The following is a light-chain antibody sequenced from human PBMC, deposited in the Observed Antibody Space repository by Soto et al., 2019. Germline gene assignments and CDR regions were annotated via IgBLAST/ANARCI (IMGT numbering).Light chain of an antibody. V-gene: IGLV2-14*01. CDR2: DVS. J-gene: IGLJ1*01. Sequence: QSALTQPASVSGSPGQSITIYCTGTSSDVGGYNYVSWYQQHPGKAPKLMIYDVSNRPSGVSNRFSGSKSGNTASLTISGLQAEDEADYYCSSYTISSTLEVFGTGTKVTVL. CDR3: SSYTISSTLEV. CDR1: SSDVGGYNY.